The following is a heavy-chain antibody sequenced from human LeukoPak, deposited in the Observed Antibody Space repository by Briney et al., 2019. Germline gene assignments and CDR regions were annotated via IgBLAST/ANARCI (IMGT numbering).Heavy chain of an antibody. CDR3: ATGVVAVAGNDY. D-gene: IGHD6-19*01. CDR2: FDPEDGET. Sequence: ASVKVSCTVSGYTLTELSMHWVRQAPGKGLEWMGGFDPEDGETIYAQKFQGRVTMTEDTSTDTAYMELSSLRSEDTAVYYCATGVVAVAGNDYWGQGTLVTVSS. CDR1: GYTLTELS. V-gene: IGHV1-24*01. J-gene: IGHJ4*02.